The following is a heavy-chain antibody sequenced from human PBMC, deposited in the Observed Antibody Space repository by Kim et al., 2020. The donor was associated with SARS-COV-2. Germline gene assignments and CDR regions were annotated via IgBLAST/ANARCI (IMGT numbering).Heavy chain of an antibody. V-gene: IGHV7-4-1*02. D-gene: IGHD6-19*01. Sequence: ASVKVSCKASGYTFTSYAMNWVRQAPGQGLEWMGWINTNTGNPTYAQGFTGRFVFSLDTSVSTAYLQISSLEAEDTAVYYCARAAGTLHYSYYGMDVWGQETTVTVSS. CDR1: GYTFTSYA. CDR3: ARAAGTLHYSYYGMDV. CDR2: INTNTGNP. J-gene: IGHJ6*02.